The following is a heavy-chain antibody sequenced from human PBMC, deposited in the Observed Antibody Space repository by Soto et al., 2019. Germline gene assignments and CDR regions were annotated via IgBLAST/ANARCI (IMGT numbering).Heavy chain of an antibody. CDR1: GFSFSSFA. D-gene: IGHD2-8*01. J-gene: IGHJ6*02. CDR2: ISGSADST. Sequence: PGGSLRLSCAASGFSFSSFAMNWVRQAPGKGLEWVSIISGSADSTFYADSVKGRFTISRDNSKSTLYLQINSLRAEDTAVYYCAKTMGAMIYAISVYGMDVWGQGTTVPVSS. V-gene: IGHV3-23*01. CDR3: AKTMGAMIYAISVYGMDV.